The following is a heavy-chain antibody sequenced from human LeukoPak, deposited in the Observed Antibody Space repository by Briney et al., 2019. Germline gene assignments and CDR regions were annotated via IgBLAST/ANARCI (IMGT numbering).Heavy chain of an antibody. CDR2: INHGGRT. J-gene: IGHJ6*02. D-gene: IGHD4-11*01. CDR1: SGSFSGFY. Sequence: SETLSLTCAVYSGSFSGFYWNWIRQPPGKRLEWIGEINHGGRTNYNPSLKSRVTISVDTSKNQFPLKLSSVTAADTAVYYCASLTTVTSYYYYSMDVWGQGTTVTVSS. CDR3: ASLTTVTSYYYYSMDV. V-gene: IGHV4-34*01.